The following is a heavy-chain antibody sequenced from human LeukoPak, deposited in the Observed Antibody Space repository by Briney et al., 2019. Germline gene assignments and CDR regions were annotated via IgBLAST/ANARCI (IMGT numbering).Heavy chain of an antibody. CDR1: GASISTYY. CDR2: IYTSGST. CDR3: ASAYDSTGYLVY. J-gene: IGHJ4*02. Sequence: SETLSLTCTVSGASISTYYWSWIRQSAGKGLEWIGRIYTSGSTSYNPSLKSRVTMSVDTSKTQFSLKLSSVTAADTAVYYCASAYDSTGYLVYWGQGTLVTLSS. D-gene: IGHD3-22*01. V-gene: IGHV4-4*07.